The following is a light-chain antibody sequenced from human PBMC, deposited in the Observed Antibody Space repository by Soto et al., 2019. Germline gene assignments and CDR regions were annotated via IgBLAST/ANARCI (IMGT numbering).Light chain of an antibody. V-gene: IGLV2-14*01. J-gene: IGLJ2*01. CDR1: SNDVGAFDY. CDR2: EVF. Sequence: QSVLTQPPSASGSPGQSVTISCTGTSNDVGAFDYVSWYQQHPGKAPKLIIFEVFNRPSGVSTRFSGSKSGSTASLTISGLQAEDEADYFCSSYTTNNAHVFGGGTKVTVL. CDR3: SSYTTNNAHV.